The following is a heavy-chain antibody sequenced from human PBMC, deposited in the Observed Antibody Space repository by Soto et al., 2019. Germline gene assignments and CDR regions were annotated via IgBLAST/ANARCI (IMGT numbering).Heavy chain of an antibody. D-gene: IGHD1-20*01. CDR1: GGTFSSYA. Sequence: ASVKVSCKASGGTFSSYAISWVRQAPGQGLEWMGGIIPIFGTANYAQKFQGRVTITADKSTSTAYMELSSLRSEDTAVYYCAREVTGTGNYFDYWGQGTLVTVSS. CDR3: AREVTGTGNYFDY. CDR2: IIPIFGTA. V-gene: IGHV1-69*06. J-gene: IGHJ4*02.